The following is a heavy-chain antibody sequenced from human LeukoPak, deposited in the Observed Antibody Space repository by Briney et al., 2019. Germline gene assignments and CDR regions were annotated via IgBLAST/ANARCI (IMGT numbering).Heavy chain of an antibody. D-gene: IGHD7-27*01. CDR2: INASGGTT. CDR1: GFTFSSYY. V-gene: IGHV3-23*01. J-gene: IGHJ4*02. CDR3: ARDLHWETY. Sequence: WGSLTLSCAASGFTFSSYYMSWVRQAPGKGLEWISAINASGGTTYYAYSVKGLFTISRDNSKKTLHMQMSSLRAEDTAVYYCARDLHWETYWGQGTLVSVSS.